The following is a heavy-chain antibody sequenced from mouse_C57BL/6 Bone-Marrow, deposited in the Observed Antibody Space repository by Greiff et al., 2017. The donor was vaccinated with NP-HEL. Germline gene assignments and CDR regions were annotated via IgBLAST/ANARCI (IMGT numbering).Heavy chain of an antibody. D-gene: IGHD2-12*01. J-gene: IGHJ1*01. CDR2: ISSGSSTI. Sequence: EVQLVESGGGLVKPGGSLKLSCAASGFTFSDYGMHWVRQAPEKGLEWVAYISSGSSTIYYADTVKGRFTISRDNAKNTLFLHMTSLSSEYTAMYYFARYYSPLYWYFDVWGPVTTVTVSS. V-gene: IGHV5-17*01. CDR3: ARYYSPLYWYFDV. CDR1: GFTFSDYG.